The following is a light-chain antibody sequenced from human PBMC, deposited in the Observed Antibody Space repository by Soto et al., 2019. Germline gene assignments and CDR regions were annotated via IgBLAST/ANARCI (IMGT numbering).Light chain of an antibody. V-gene: IGLV1-40*01. CDR3: HSYDSSLSGSVV. J-gene: IGLJ2*01. Sequence: QSVLTQPPSVSGAPGQRVTISCTGRSSNIGAGYDVHWYQQLPGTAPKLLIYGNSNRPSGVPDRFSGSKSGTSASLAITGLQAEDEADCYCHSYDSSLSGSVVFGGGTKLTVL. CDR1: SSNIGAGYD. CDR2: GNS.